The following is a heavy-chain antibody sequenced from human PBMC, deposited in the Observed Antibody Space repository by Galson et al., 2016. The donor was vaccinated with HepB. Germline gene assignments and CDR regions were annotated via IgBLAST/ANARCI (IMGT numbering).Heavy chain of an antibody. CDR2: IYHTGST. V-gene: IGHV4-38-2*02. Sequence: ETLSLTCTVSGYSISSGYYWGWIRQPPGKGLEWIGSIYHTGSTYYNPSLKSRVTISIDTSKNQFSLKLGSVTAADTAMYYCAASSAAAGIVYWGQGTLVTVSS. J-gene: IGHJ4*02. CDR3: AASSAAAGIVY. D-gene: IGHD6-13*01. CDR1: GYSISSGYY.